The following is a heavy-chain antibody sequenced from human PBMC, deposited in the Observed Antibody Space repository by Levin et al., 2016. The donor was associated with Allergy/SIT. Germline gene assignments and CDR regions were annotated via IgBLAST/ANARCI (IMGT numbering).Heavy chain of an antibody. D-gene: IGHD3-10*01. CDR2: ISAYNGNT. V-gene: IGHV1-18*01. Sequence: SVKVSCKASGYTFTSYGISWVRQAPGQGLEWMGWISAYNGNTNYAQKLQGRVTMTTDTSTSTAYMELRSLRSDDTAVYYCARRDGSGSHGSRSFDYWGQGTLVTVSS. J-gene: IGHJ4*02. CDR3: ARRDGSGSHGSRSFDY. CDR1: GYTFTSYG.